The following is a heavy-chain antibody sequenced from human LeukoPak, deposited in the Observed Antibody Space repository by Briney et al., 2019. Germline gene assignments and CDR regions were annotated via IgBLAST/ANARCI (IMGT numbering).Heavy chain of an antibody. Sequence: SVKVSCKASGGTFSSYDISWVRQAPGQGLEWMGRIIPILGIANYAQKFQGRVTITAGKSTSTAYMELSSLRSEDTAVYYCARDSIAVAGSGRSLFDPWGQGALVTVSS. D-gene: IGHD6-19*01. J-gene: IGHJ5*02. CDR3: ARDSIAVAGSGRSLFDP. CDR1: GGTFSSYD. CDR2: IIPILGIA. V-gene: IGHV1-69*04.